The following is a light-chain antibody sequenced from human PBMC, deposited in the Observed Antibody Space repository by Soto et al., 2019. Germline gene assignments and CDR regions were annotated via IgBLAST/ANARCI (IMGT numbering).Light chain of an antibody. CDR1: QSVSSSY. CDR2: GAS. J-gene: IGKJ1*01. Sequence: VMTQSPATLSVSPGERATLSFRASQSVSSSYLAWYQQIPGQAPRLLIYGASSRATGIPDRFSGSGSGTDFTLTISRLEPEDFAVYYCQHYGSSWTFGQGTKVDIK. CDR3: QHYGSSWT. V-gene: IGKV3-20*01.